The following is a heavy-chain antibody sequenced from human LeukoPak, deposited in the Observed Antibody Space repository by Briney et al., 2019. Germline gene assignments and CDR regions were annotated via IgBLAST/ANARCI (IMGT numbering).Heavy chain of an antibody. CDR2: INPNSVGT. Sequence: ASVKVSCKASGYTFTGYYMHWVRQAPGQGLEWMGWINPNSVGTKYAQNFQGRVTMTRDTSISTAYMELNRLRSDDTAVYYCARTVTSHRDWFDPWGQGTLVTVSS. CDR3: ARTVTSHRDWFDP. J-gene: IGHJ5*02. V-gene: IGHV1-2*02. CDR1: GYTFTGYY. D-gene: IGHD4-17*01.